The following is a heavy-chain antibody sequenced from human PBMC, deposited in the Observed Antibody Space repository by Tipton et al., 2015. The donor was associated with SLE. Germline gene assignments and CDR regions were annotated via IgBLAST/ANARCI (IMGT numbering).Heavy chain of an antibody. Sequence: TLSLTCAVYGGSFSGYYWSWIRQPPGKGLEWIGEINHSGSTNYNPSLKSRVTISVDTSKNQFSLKLSSVTAADTAVYYCARGAALLRFLEWLFRDYFDYWGQGTLGTVSS. CDR2: INHSGST. CDR3: ARGAALLRFLEWLFRDYFDY. CDR1: GGSFSGYY. J-gene: IGHJ4*02. V-gene: IGHV4-34*01. D-gene: IGHD3-3*01.